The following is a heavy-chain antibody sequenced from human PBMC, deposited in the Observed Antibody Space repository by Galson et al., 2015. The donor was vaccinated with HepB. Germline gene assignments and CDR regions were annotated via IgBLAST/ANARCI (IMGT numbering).Heavy chain of an antibody. CDR2: ISWNSGSI. J-gene: IGHJ3*02. D-gene: IGHD3-10*01. CDR1: GFTFDDYA. V-gene: IGHV3-9*01. CDR3: AKDTGDLGAFDI. Sequence: SLRLSCAASGFTFDDYAMHWVRQAPGKGLEWVSGISWNSGSIGYADSVKGRFTISRDNAKNSLYLQMNSLRAEDTALYYCAKDTGDLGAFDIWGQGTMVTVSS.